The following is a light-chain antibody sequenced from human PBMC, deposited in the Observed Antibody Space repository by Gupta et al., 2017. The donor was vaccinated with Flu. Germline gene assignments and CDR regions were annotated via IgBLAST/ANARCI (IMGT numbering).Light chain of an antibody. CDR3: QQDNYWPWT. CDR1: QSVSSD. CDR2: GAP. V-gene: IGKV3-15*01. J-gene: IGKJ1*01. Sequence: ERVMTQSPATLSVSPGERATLSCRASQSVSSDLAWYQQPPGQAPGLLTFGAPTRAPGIAARVSSSGSGTYFTLTISSRQSEDFAVYCCQQDNYWPWTFGQGTKVEIK.